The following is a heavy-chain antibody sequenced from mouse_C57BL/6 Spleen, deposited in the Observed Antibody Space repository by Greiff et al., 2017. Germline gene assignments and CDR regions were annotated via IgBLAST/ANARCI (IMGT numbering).Heavy chain of an antibody. CDR1: GYTFTSYW. CDR3: ARGYGSDFDG. D-gene: IGHD1-1*01. CDR2: IYPSDSDT. Sequence: VQLKQSGPELVRPGSSVKLSCKASGYTFTSYWMHWVKQRPIQGLEWIGNIYPSDSDTHYNQKFKDKATLTVDKSSSTAYMQLSSLTSEDSAVFGGARGYGSDFDGWGTGTTVTVSS. V-gene: IGHV1-52*01. J-gene: IGHJ1*03.